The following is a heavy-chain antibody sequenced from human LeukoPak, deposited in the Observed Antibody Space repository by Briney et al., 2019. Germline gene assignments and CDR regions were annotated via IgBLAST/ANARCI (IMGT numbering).Heavy chain of an antibody. CDR3: AKDLASDYDFWSGYLVHAFDI. CDR1: GFTFSSCA. CDR2: ISGSGGNT. Sequence: QSGGSLRLSCAASGFTFSSCAMSWVRQAPGKGLEWVSGISGSGGNTYYADSVKGRFTISRDNSKNTLYLQMNSLRAEDTAVYYCAKDLASDYDFWSGYLVHAFDIWGQGTMVTVSS. D-gene: IGHD3-3*01. J-gene: IGHJ3*02. V-gene: IGHV3-23*01.